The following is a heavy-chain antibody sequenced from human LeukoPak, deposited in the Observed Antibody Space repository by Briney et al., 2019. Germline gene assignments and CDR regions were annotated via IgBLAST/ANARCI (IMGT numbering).Heavy chain of an antibody. CDR2: IRYDGSNK. Sequence: GGSLRLSCAASGFTFSSYGMHWVRQAPGKALEWVAFIRYDGSNKYYADSVKGRFTISRDNSKNTLYLQMNSLRAEDTAVYYCAKDQYYYDSSGGFDYWGQGTLVTVSS. V-gene: IGHV3-30*02. CDR1: GFTFSSYG. CDR3: AKDQYYYDSSGGFDY. J-gene: IGHJ4*02. D-gene: IGHD3-22*01.